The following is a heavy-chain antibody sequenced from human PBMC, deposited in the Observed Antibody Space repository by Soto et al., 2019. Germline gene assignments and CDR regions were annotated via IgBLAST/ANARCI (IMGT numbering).Heavy chain of an antibody. J-gene: IGHJ4*02. CDR1: GGSISRSSYY. V-gene: IGHV4-39*01. CDR2: IYYSGST. CDR3: ARHDYGGFGL. Sequence: SETLSLTCTVSGGSISRSSYYWGWIRQPPGKGLEWIGSIYYSGSTYYKQSLKSRVTISVDTSKNQFSLKLSSVTAADTAVYYCARHDYGGFGLWGQGTLVTVS. D-gene: IGHD4-17*01.